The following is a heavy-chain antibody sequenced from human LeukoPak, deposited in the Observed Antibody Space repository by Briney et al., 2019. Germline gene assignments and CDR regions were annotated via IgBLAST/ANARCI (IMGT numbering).Heavy chain of an antibody. Sequence: ASVKVSCKVSGNTLSDLAMHWVRQAPGKGLEWMGGLDPEDGEAIYAQPLQGRDTMTEDTSSDTAYMVLSSLRSEDTAVYYCATRNFDDYGAFDIWGQGTMVTVSS. CDR3: ATRNFDDYGAFDI. J-gene: IGHJ3*02. D-gene: IGHD4-17*01. V-gene: IGHV1-24*01. CDR2: LDPEDGEA. CDR1: GNTLSDLA.